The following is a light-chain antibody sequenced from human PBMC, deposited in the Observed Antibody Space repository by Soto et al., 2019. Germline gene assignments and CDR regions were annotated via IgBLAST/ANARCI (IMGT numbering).Light chain of an antibody. CDR3: QQYGTSVGGT. CDR1: QSVSSGY. J-gene: IGKJ4*01. V-gene: IGKV3-20*01. CDR2: DVS. Sequence: EIVLTQSPGTLSLSPGERATLSCRASQSVSSGYLAWYQQKPGLAPRLLIYDVSSRATGIPDRFRGSGSGTDFTLTISRLKPEDLAVYYCQQYGTSVGGTFGGGTKVEIK.